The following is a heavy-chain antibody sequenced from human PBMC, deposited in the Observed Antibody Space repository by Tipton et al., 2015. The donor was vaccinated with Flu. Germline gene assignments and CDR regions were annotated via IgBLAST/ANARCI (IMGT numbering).Heavy chain of an antibody. J-gene: IGHJ4*02. CDR2: IWYDGSNK. V-gene: IGHV3-33*01. D-gene: IGHD3-10*01. CDR1: GFTFSSYG. Sequence: SLRLSCAASGFTFSSYGMHWVRQAPGKGLEWVAVIWYDGSNKYYADSVKGRFTISRDNSKNTLYLQMNSLRAEDTAVYYCARSEVQGVIITPFDYWGQGTLVTVSS. CDR3: ARSEVQGVIITPFDY.